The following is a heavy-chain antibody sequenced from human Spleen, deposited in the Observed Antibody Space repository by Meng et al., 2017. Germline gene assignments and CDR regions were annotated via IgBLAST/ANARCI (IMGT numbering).Heavy chain of an antibody. D-gene: IGHD6-19*01. Sequence: VQIQEWGAGLFTPFEALSLTCAVYGGAFSGHYWSLIPQPPGKGLEWIGEINHSGSTNYTPSLKSRVTISVDTSKNQFSLKLSSVTAADTAVYYCARDSIAVAGTKKGFEYWGQGTLVTVSS. CDR3: ARDSIAVAGTKKGFEY. V-gene: IGHV4-34*01. CDR2: INHSGST. J-gene: IGHJ4*02. CDR1: GGAFSGHY.